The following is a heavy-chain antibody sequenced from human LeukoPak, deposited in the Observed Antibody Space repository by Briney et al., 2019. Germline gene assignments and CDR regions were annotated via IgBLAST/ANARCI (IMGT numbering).Heavy chain of an antibody. J-gene: IGHJ4*02. D-gene: IGHD2-8*02. CDR3: ARARPEVWSPDF. CDR2: IYSGGSP. V-gene: IGHV3-66*01. Sequence: GGSLRLSCAASGFTVSSTYMSWVHQAPGKGLEWVSVIYSGGSPFYADSVKGRFTISRDNAKNSLYLQMNSLRAEDTAVYYCARARPEVWSPDFWGQGTLVTVSS. CDR1: GFTVSSTY.